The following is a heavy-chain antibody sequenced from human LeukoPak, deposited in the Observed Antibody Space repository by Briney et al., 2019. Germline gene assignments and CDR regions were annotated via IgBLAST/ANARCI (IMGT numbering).Heavy chain of an antibody. V-gene: IGHV4-61*02. J-gene: IGHJ6*03. CDR1: GGSLSSGSYY. D-gene: IGHD6-6*01. Sequence: SETLSLTCTVSGGSLSSGSYYWRWIRQPAGKGLEWIGRIYTSGRTTYNPSLKSRVTISVDTSKNQFSLKLSSVTAADTAVYYCARGESSSTPLYFYYYYMDVWGKGTTVTVSS. CDR3: ARGESSSTPLYFYYYYMDV. CDR2: IYTSGRT.